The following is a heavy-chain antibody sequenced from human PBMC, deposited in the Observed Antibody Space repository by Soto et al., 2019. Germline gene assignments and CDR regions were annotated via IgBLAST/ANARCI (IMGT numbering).Heavy chain of an antibody. V-gene: IGHV1-18*01. CDR3: ASHAASHYYDRSGYLGY. Sequence: ASVKVSCKASGYTFTSYGISWVRQARGQGLEWMGWISAYNGNTNYAQKLQGRVTMTTDTSTSTAYMELRSLRSDDTAVYYCASHAASHYYDRSGYLGYWGQATLVTVSS. J-gene: IGHJ4*02. CDR1: GYTFTSYG. D-gene: IGHD3-22*01. CDR2: ISAYNGNT.